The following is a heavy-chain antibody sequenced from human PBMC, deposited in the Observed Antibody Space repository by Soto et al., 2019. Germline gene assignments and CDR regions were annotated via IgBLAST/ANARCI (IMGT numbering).Heavy chain of an antibody. J-gene: IGHJ6*02. Sequence: SETLSLTCTVSGGSVSSGSLYWSWIRRPPGKGLEWIGYFYDSGSTNYNPSLRSRVTMSVDTSKNQFSLKLSSVTAADTAVYYCADFAPPSRNLYYAMDVWGQGTTVTVSS. CDR1: GGSVSSGSLY. CDR2: FYDSGST. V-gene: IGHV4-61*01. D-gene: IGHD1-1*01. CDR3: ADFAPPSRNLYYAMDV.